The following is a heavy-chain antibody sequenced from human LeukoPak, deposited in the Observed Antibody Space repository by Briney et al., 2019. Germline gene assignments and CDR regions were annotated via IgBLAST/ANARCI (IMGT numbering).Heavy chain of an antibody. J-gene: IGHJ1*01. V-gene: IGHV3-23*01. CDR3: AKVVSYSSGWFFHH. D-gene: IGHD6-19*01. CDR2: VNGSGYSS. Sequence: GGSLRLSCAASGLTFSSYAMSWVRQAPGKGLEWVSSVNGSGYSSYYADSVKGRFTISRENSNDRLFMQIDTLRVEDTAVYYCAKVVSYSSGWFFHHWGQGTLVTVSS. CDR1: GLTFSSYA.